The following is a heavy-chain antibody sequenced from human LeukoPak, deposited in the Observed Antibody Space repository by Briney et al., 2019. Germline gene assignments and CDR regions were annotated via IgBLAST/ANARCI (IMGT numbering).Heavy chain of an antibody. J-gene: IGHJ4*02. CDR2: ISSSSSTI. CDR3: ASSRVGAID. D-gene: IGHD1-26*01. Sequence: GGSLRLSCAASGFTFSSSAMHWVRQAPGKGLEGVSYISSSSSTIHYADSVKGRFTISRDNAKNSLYLQMNSLRAEDTAVYYCASSRVGAIDWGQGTLVTLSS. CDR1: GFTFSSSA. V-gene: IGHV3-48*01.